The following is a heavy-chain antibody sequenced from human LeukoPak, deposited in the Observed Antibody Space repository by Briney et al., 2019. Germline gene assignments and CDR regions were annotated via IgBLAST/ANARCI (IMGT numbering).Heavy chain of an antibody. CDR1: GGSISSGGYY. Sequence: SETLSLTCTVSGGSISSGGYYWSWIRQHPGKGLEWIGYIYYSGSTYYNPSLKSRVTISVDTSKNQFSLKLSSVTAADTAVYYCARGGHYDSSGYLPPHYYYMDVWGKGTTVTVSS. CDR3: ARGGHYDSSGYLPPHYYYMDV. D-gene: IGHD3-22*01. CDR2: IYYSGST. V-gene: IGHV4-31*03. J-gene: IGHJ6*03.